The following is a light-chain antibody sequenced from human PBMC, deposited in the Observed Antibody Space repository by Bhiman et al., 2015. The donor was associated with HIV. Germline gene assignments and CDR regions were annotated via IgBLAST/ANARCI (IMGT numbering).Light chain of an antibody. Sequence: QSALTQPASVSGSPGQSITISCTGSSRDVGGYNYVSWYQQHPGKAPKVMIYDVSNRPSGVSNRFSGSKSGNTASLTISGLQAEDEAEYYCCSYAVTSTYVFGSGTRVTVL. V-gene: IGLV2-14*03. CDR3: CSYAVTSTYV. J-gene: IGLJ1*01. CDR2: DVS. CDR1: SRDVGGYNY.